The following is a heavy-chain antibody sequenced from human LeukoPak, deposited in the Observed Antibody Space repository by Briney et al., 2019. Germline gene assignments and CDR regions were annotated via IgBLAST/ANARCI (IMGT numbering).Heavy chain of an antibody. V-gene: IGHV4-4*02. CDR3: ARGLMTTGRSNFDY. D-gene: IGHD3-10*01. CDR2: IFQTGNT. Sequence: GSLRLSCAASGVTFSSYSMNWVRQPPGKGLEWIGEIFQTGNTNYNPSLKSRVTISVDKSKNQFSLRLSSVTAADTAVYYCARGLMTTGRSNFDYWGQGTLVTVSS. J-gene: IGHJ4*02. CDR1: GVTFSSYSM.